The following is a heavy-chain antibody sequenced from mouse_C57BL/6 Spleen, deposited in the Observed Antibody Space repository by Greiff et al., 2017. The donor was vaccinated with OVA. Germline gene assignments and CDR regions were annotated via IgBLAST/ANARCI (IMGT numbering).Heavy chain of an antibody. CDR2: IWSDGST. V-gene: IGHV2-6-1*01. J-gene: IGHJ4*01. CDR3: ARHGRNYVGAMDY. CDR1: GFSLTSYG. D-gene: IGHD2-1*01. Sequence: QVQLKESGPGLVAPSQSLSITCTVSGFSLTSYGVHWVRQPPGKGLEWLVVIWSDGSTTYNSALKSRLSISKDNSKSQVFLKMNSLQTDDTAMYYSARHGRNYVGAMDYWGQGTSVTVSS.